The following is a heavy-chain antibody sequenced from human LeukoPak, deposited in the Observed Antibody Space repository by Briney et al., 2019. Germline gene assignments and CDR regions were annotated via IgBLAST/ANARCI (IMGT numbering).Heavy chain of an antibody. D-gene: IGHD1-7*01. Sequence: GESLKISCAGSGYSFIDFWIGWVRQMPGKGLEWMGMIYPSDTDTKHSPSFQGQVTISADKSTNTAYLQWSSLKPSDSGIYYCARLPVSGTHFDTWGRGTLVTVSS. J-gene: IGHJ4*02. CDR3: ARLPVSGTHFDT. CDR1: GYSFIDFW. V-gene: IGHV5-51*01. CDR2: IYPSDTDT.